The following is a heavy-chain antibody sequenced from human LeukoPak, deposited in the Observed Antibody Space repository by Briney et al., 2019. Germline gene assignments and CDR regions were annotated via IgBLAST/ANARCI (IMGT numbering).Heavy chain of an antibody. J-gene: IGHJ5*02. CDR2: MEKELNGYAT. CDR3: TRDSGTYNWLDP. Sequence: PGGSLRLSCAASGFTFSSYSMNWVRQAPGKGLEWIGLMEKELNGYATAYAASVRGRFTISRDDSQNTAYLQMDSLKTEDTALYYCTRDSGTYNWLDPWGQGTLVTVSS. CDR1: GFTFSSYS. V-gene: IGHV3-73*01. D-gene: IGHD1-26*01.